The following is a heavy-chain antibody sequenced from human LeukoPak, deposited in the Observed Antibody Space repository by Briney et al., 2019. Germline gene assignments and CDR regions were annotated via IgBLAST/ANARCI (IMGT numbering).Heavy chain of an antibody. J-gene: IGHJ1*01. CDR1: GFTFSSYW. CDR2: INSDGSST. CDR3: AREKPPGSGYLS. D-gene: IGHD3-3*01. Sequence: GGSLRLSCAASGFTFSSYWMHWVRQAPGKGLVWVSRINSDGSSTSYADSVKGRFTISRDNTKNTPYLQMNSLRAEDTAVYYCAREKPPGSGYLSWGQGTLVTVSS. V-gene: IGHV3-74*01.